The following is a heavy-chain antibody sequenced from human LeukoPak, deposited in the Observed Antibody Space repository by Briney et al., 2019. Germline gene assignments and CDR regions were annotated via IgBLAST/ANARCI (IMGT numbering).Heavy chain of an antibody. CDR2: ISTSSSYI. D-gene: IGHD6-6*01. V-gene: IGHV3-21*01. Sequence: PGGSLRLSCAASGFTFSNYMNWVRQAPGKGLEWVSSISTSSSYINYADSVKGRFTISRDNGKKSLYLQMNSLRAEDTAVYYCARGSSNIAARNNWFDPWGQGTLVTVSS. CDR3: ARGSSNIAARNNWFDP. CDR1: GFTFSNY. J-gene: IGHJ5*02.